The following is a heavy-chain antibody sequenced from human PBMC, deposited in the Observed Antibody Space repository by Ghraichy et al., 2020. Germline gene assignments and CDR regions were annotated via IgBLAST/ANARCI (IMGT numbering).Heavy chain of an antibody. Sequence: SETLSLTCAVYGGSFSGYYWSWIRQPPGKGLEWIGEINHSGSTNYTPSLKSRVTISVDTSKNQFSLKLSSVTAADTAVYYCARARDYYDFWSGYYKGNFDYWGQETLVTVAS. CDR3: ARARDYYDFWSGYYKGNFDY. J-gene: IGHJ4*02. CDR2: INHSGST. CDR1: GGSFSGYY. V-gene: IGHV4-34*01. D-gene: IGHD3-3*01.